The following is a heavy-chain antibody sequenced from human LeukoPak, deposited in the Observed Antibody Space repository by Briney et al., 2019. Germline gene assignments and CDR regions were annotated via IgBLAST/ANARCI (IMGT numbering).Heavy chain of an antibody. Sequence: GASMKVSCKASGYTFTSYDINWVRQATGQGLEWMGWMNPNSGKTGYAQKFQGRVTMTRNTSISTAYMELSSLRSEDTAVYYCARRTTGTTAAFDIWGQGTMVTVSS. D-gene: IGHD1-1*01. CDR1: GYTFTSYD. V-gene: IGHV1-8*01. CDR3: ARRTTGTTAAFDI. J-gene: IGHJ3*02. CDR2: MNPNSGKT.